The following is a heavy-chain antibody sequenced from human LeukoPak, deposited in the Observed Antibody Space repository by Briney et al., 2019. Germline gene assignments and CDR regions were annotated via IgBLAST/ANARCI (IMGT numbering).Heavy chain of an antibody. CDR3: ARDRGASSIAAVGNLNWFDP. D-gene: IGHD6-13*01. CDR1: GGSISSYY. J-gene: IGHJ5*02. Sequence: SETLSLTCTVSGGSISSYYWSWIRQPAGKGLEWIGRIYTSGSTNYNPSLKSRVTMSVDTSKNQFSLKLSSVTAADTAVYYCARDRGASSIAAVGNLNWFDPWGQGTLVTVSS. CDR2: IYTSGST. V-gene: IGHV4-4*07.